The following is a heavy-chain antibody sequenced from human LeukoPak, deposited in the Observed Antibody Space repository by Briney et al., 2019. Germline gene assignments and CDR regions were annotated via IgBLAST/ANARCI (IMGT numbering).Heavy chain of an antibody. CDR2: IKQDGSEK. Sequence: GGSLRLSCAASGFTFSSYWMSWVRQAPGKGLEWVANIKQDGSEKYYVDSVKGRFTISRDNAKNSLYLQVNSLRAEDTAVYYCARERGSYGRWFDPWGQGTLVTVSS. D-gene: IGHD1-26*01. CDR3: ARERGSYGRWFDP. CDR1: GFTFSSYW. V-gene: IGHV3-7*01. J-gene: IGHJ5*02.